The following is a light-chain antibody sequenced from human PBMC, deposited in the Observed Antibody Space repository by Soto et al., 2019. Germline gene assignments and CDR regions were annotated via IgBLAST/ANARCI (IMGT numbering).Light chain of an antibody. CDR1: QGISSH. V-gene: IGKV1-9*01. CDR3: QELNSYPST. CDR2: VAS. Sequence: EIQLTPSPSFLSASVGDRVTITCRASQGISSHLAWYQQQPGQAPKLLIYVASTLQSGVPSRFSGSGSGTEFALPISGLQPEDFASYYCQELNSYPSTFGQGTR. J-gene: IGKJ5*01.